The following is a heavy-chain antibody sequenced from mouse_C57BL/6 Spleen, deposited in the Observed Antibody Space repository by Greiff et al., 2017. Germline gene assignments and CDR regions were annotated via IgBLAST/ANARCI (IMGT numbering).Heavy chain of an antibody. CDR3: ARGGDHDIEDFDY. CDR2: IYPSDSET. V-gene: IGHV1-61*01. D-gene: IGHD2-4*01. CDR1: GYTFTSYW. Sequence: QVQLQQPGAELVRPGSSVKLSCKASGYTFTSYWMDWVKQRPGQGLEWIGNIYPSDSETHYNQKFKDKATLTVDKSSSTAYMQLSSLTSEDSAVYDCARGGDHDIEDFDYWGQGTTLTVSS. J-gene: IGHJ2*01.